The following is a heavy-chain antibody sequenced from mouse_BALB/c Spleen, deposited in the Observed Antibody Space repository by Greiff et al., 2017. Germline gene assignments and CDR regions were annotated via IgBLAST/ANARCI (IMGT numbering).Heavy chain of an antibody. V-gene: IGHV1-18*01. CDR1: GYTFTDYN. CDR3: ARLSTTVVPYFDY. J-gene: IGHJ2*01. D-gene: IGHD1-1*01. CDR2: INPNNGGT. Sequence: VQLKQSGPELVKPGASVKIPCKASGYTFTDYNMDWVKQSHGKSLEWIGDINPNNGGTIYNQKFKGKATLTVDKSSSTAYMELRSLTSEDTAVYYCARLSTTVVPYFDYWGQGTTLTVSS.